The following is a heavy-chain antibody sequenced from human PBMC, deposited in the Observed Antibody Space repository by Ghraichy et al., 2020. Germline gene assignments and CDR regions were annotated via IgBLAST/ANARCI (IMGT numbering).Heavy chain of an antibody. V-gene: IGHV4-4*07. D-gene: IGHD3-22*01. CDR3: ARGVEYYDSSGYSY. J-gene: IGHJ4*02. CDR2: IYTSGST. CDR1: GGSISSYY. Sequence: SETLSLTCTVSGGSISSYYWSWIRQPAGKGLEWFGRIYTSGSTNYNPSLKSRVTMSVDTSKNQFSLKLSSVTAADTAVYYCARGVEYYDSSGYSYWGQGTLVTVSS.